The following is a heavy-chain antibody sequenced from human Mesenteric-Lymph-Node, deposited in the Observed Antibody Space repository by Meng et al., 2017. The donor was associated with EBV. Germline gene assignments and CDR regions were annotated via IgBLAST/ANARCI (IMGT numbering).Heavy chain of an antibody. CDR1: GYTFPNFA. Sequence: QVQLVQSGAEVKKPGASVKVSCKAAGYTFPNFAIHWVRQAPGQRLEWMAWINAGNGNIKYSQKFQDRVTITRDTSASTAYMELSSLRSEDTAVYYCARDYYDSRGYSYYFDYRGQGTLVTVSS. CDR2: INAGNGNI. CDR3: ARDYYDSRGYSYYFDY. J-gene: IGHJ4*02. D-gene: IGHD3-22*01. V-gene: IGHV1-3*01.